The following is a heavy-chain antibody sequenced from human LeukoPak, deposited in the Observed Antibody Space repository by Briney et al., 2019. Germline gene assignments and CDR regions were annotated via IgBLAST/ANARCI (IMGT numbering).Heavy chain of an antibody. CDR3: ARGPLYYDFWSGYWGMDV. J-gene: IGHJ6*04. CDR1: GGSFSGYY. Sequence: PSETLSLTCAVYGGSFSGYYWSWIRQPPGKGLEWIGEINHSGSTNYNPSLNSRVTISVDTSKNQFSLKLSSVTAADTAVYYCARGPLYYDFWSGYWGMDVWGKGTTVTVSS. CDR2: INHSGST. V-gene: IGHV4-34*01. D-gene: IGHD3-3*01.